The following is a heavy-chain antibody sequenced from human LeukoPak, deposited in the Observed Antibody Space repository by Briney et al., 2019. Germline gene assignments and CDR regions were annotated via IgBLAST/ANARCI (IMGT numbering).Heavy chain of an antibody. CDR1: GFTFSSYG. Sequence: GGSLRLSCAASGFTFSSYGMSWVRQAPGKGLEWVSLIYSGGTTYYADSVKGRFTISRDNSKNTLYLQMNSLRAEDTAVYYCARRAGGYSHPYDYWGQGTMVTVSS. D-gene: IGHD4-23*01. J-gene: IGHJ3*01. CDR3: ARRAGGYSHPYDY. CDR2: IYSGGTT. V-gene: IGHV3-53*01.